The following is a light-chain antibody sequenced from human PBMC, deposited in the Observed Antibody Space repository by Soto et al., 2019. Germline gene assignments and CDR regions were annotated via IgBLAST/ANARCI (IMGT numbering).Light chain of an antibody. CDR1: QSISSW. CDR2: KAS. J-gene: IGKJ1*01. CDR3: QQYKSYFRT. Sequence: DIQMTQSPSTLSASVGASVTLTFRASQSISSWLAWYQQKPGKAPKLLIYKASSLESGVPSRFSGSGSGTEFTLTISSLQPDDFATYFCQQYKSYFRTFGQGTKVDI. V-gene: IGKV1-5*03.